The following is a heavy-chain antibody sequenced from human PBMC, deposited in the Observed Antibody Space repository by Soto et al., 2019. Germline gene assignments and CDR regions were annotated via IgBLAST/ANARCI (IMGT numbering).Heavy chain of an antibody. Sequence: ASVKVSCKASGYTFTSYYMHLVRHAPGQGLEWMGIINPSGGSTSYAQKFQGRVTMTRDTPTSTVCMELSSLRSEDTAVYYCATGSGSYYYYYYGMDVWGQGTTVTV. D-gene: IGHD1-26*01. CDR1: GYTFTSYY. CDR3: ATGSGSYYYYYYGMDV. CDR2: INPSGGST. V-gene: IGHV1-46*01. J-gene: IGHJ6*02.